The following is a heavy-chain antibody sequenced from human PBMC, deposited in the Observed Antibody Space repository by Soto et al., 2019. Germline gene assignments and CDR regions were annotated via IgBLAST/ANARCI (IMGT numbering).Heavy chain of an antibody. CDR2: ITYGGAVT. Sequence: QVQLVESGGGLVNPGGSLRLSCAASGFTFSHYYMSWIRQAPGKGLEWIACITYGGAVTYYGDSVKGRFTISRDNAKKSLYLQMGSLRVEGTAVYYCAGESSAKRPSNGFDHWGQGTLVTVSS. CDR3: AGESSAKRPSNGFDH. CDR1: GFTFSHYY. J-gene: IGHJ5*02. D-gene: IGHD6-25*01. V-gene: IGHV3-11*01.